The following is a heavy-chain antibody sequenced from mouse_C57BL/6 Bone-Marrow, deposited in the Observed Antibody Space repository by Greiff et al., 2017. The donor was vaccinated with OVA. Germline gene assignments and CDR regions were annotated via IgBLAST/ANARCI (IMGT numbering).Heavy chain of an antibody. CDR3: APTTVVEAMDY. J-gene: IGHJ4*01. V-gene: IGHV14-3*01. Sequence: EVMLVESVAELVRPGASVKLSCTASGFNIKNTYMHWVKQRPEQGLEWIGRIDPANGNTKYAPKFQGKATITADTSSNTAYLQLSSLTSEDTAIYYCAPTTVVEAMDYWGQGTSVTVSS. D-gene: IGHD1-1*01. CDR1: GFNIKNTY. CDR2: IDPANGNT.